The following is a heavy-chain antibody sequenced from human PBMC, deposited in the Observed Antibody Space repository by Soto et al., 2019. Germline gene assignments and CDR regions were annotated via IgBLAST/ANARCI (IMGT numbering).Heavy chain of an antibody. CDR2: LDPADSFT. CDR3: ARHLYDNRNYLDALDV. V-gene: IGHV5-10-1*01. Sequence: PGESLKISCNVSGYSFTTFWISWVLHMPEKGLEWMGRLDPADSFTNYSPSFQGHVTISVDKSINTAYLQWSSLKASDTAIYYCARHLYDNRNYLDALDVWGQGTMVTVSS. J-gene: IGHJ3*01. CDR1: GYSFTTFW. D-gene: IGHD3-22*01.